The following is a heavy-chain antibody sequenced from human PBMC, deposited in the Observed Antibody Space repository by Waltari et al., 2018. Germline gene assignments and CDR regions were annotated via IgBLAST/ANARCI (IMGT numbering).Heavy chain of an antibody. CDR1: GFTFSTYG. CDR3: ARDAHNYDFWSALYYYYYGMDV. V-gene: IGHV3-33*01. J-gene: IGHJ6*02. D-gene: IGHD3-3*01. CDR2: IWYDGSNK. Sequence: QVQLVESGGGVVQPGRSLRLSCAASGFTFSTYGMHWVRQAPGKGLAWVAVIWYDGSNKYYADSVKGRFTISRDNSKNTLYLQMNSLRAEDTAVYYCARDAHNYDFWSALYYYYYGMDVWGQGTTVTVSS.